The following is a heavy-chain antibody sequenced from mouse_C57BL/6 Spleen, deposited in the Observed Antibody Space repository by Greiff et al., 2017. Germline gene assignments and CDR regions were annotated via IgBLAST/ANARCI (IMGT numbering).Heavy chain of an antibody. J-gene: IGHJ3*01. D-gene: IGHD2-4*01. CDR2: ISGGGGNT. CDR3: ARQGDYAFAY. V-gene: IGHV5-9*01. Sequence: EVQVVESGGGLVKPGGSLKLSCAASGFTFSSYTMSWVRQTPEKRLEWVATISGGGGNTYYPDSVKGRFTISRDNAKNTLYLQMSSLRSEDTALYYCARQGDYAFAYWGQGTLVTVSA. CDR1: GFTFSSYT.